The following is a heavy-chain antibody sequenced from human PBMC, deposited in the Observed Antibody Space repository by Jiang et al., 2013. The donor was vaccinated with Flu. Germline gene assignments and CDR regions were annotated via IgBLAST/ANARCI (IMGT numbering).Heavy chain of an antibody. CDR2: IYYSGST. V-gene: IGHV4-39*01. J-gene: IGHJ5*02. D-gene: IGHD3-10*01. Sequence: GSGLVKPSETLSLTCTVSGGSISSSSYYWGWIRQPPGKGLEWIGSIYYSGSTYYNPSLKSRVTISVDTSKNQFSLKLSSVTAADTAVYYCARLNYGSGSYYPSEFDPWGQGTLVTVSS. CDR3: ARLNYGSGSYYPSEFDP. CDR1: GGSISSSSYY.